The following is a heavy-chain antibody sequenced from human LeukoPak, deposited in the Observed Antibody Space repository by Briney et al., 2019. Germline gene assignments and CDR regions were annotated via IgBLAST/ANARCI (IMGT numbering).Heavy chain of an antibody. Sequence: GGSVRLSCAASGFSVSNTYMSWVRQAPGKGLEWVSIIYSGGNTYYADSVKGRFTISRDNSKNTLYLQMNRLRPEDTAVYYCARGTVTAPDYWGQGTTVTVSS. CDR2: IYSGGNT. V-gene: IGHV3-53*01. J-gene: IGHJ4*03. CDR3: ARGTVTAPDY. D-gene: IGHD2-21*02. CDR1: GFSVSNTY.